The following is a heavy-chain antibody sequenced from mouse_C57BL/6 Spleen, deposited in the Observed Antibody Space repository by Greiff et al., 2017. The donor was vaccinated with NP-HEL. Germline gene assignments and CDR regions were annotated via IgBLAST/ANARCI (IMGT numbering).Heavy chain of an antibody. J-gene: IGHJ2*01. CDR3: ASLTGY. V-gene: IGHV5-17*01. Sequence: EVKLVESGGGLVKPGGSLKLPFAPSGFPFSDYGMHWVRQAPERGLDGVPYISSGSSTIYYADTVKGRFTISRDNAKNTLFLQMTSLRSEDTAMYYCASLTGYWGQGTTLTVSS. CDR2: ISSGSSTI. CDR1: GFPFSDYG. D-gene: IGHD1-1*01.